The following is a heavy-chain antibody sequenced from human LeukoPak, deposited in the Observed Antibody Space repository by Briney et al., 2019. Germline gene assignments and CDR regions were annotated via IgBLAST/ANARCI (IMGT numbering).Heavy chain of an antibody. V-gene: IGHV1-2*02. Sequence: ASVTVSCKASGYTFTAYYMHWVRQAPGQGLEWMGWINPNSGGTNYAQKFQGRVTMTRDTSISTAYMELSRLRSDDTAVYYCARDVTYYGSGSYPNFDYWGQGTLVTVSS. CDR3: ARDVTYYGSGSYPNFDY. CDR1: GYTFTAYY. CDR2: INPNSGGT. D-gene: IGHD3-10*01. J-gene: IGHJ4*02.